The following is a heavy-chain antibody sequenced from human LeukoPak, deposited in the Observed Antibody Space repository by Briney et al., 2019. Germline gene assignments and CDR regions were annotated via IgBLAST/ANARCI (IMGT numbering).Heavy chain of an antibody. CDR2: ISSSGTTI. CDR3: SRRRGFMDV. D-gene: IGHD5-12*01. Sequence: PGGSLRPSWAASGFTSSSYEMNWVRQAPGEGLEWVSYISSSGTTIYYADSVKGPFTISRDNAKNSLYLQMNGLRAEDTAIYYGSRRRGFMDVWGKGTTVTVSA. V-gene: IGHV3-48*03. CDR1: GFTSSSYE. J-gene: IGHJ6*04.